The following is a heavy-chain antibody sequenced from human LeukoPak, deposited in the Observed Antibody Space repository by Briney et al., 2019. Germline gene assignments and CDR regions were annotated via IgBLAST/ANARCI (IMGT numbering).Heavy chain of an antibody. CDR3: ARSPNYDFWSGYHYYFDY. CDR2: IIPIFGTA. V-gene: IGHV1-69*01. D-gene: IGHD3-3*01. CDR1: GGTFSSYA. J-gene: IGHJ4*02. Sequence: SVTVSCKASGGTFSSYAISWVRQAPAQGLEWMGGIIPIFGTANYSQKFQGRVMITADESTRTAYMELSSLRSEDTAVYYCARSPNYDFWSGYHYYFDYWGQGTLVTVSS.